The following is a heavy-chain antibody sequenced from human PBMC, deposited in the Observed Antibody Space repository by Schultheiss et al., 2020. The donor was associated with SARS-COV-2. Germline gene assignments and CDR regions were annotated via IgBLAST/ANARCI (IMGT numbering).Heavy chain of an antibody. V-gene: IGHV3-33*01. CDR3: ARDGYSSGWNDAFDI. CDR2: IWYDGINK. D-gene: IGHD6-19*01. CDR1: GFTFSSYG. Sequence: GGSLRLSCAASGFTFSSYGMHWVRQAPGKGLEWVAVIWYDGINKYYADSVKGRFTISRDNSKNTLYLQMNSLRAEDTAVYYCARDGYSSGWNDAFDIWGQGTMVTVSS. J-gene: IGHJ3*02.